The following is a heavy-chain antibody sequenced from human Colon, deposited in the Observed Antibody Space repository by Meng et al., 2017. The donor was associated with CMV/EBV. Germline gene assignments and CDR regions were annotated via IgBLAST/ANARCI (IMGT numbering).Heavy chain of an antibody. V-gene: IGHV3-69-1*02. CDR2: SYNDGST. CDR3: ARGRGRGYGMDV. CDR1: GFTVTNNF. Sequence: GGSLRLSCAASGFTVTNNFMTWVRQAPGKGLEWVSQSYNDGSTYYADSVKGRFTISRDNAKNSLYLQMNSLRAEDTAIYYCARGRGRGYGMDVWGQGTTVTVSS. D-gene: IGHD3-10*01. J-gene: IGHJ6*02.